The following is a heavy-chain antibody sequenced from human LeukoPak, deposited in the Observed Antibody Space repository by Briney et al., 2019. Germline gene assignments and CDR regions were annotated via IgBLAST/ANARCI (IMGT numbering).Heavy chain of an antibody. V-gene: IGHV1-18*01. Sequence: RASVKVSCKASGYTFTSYGISWVRQAPGQGLEWMGWISAYNGNTNYAQKLQGRVTMTTDTSTSTAYMELSSLRSEDTAVYYCARGLECSGGSCYSLLYYYMDVWGKGTTVTISS. CDR2: ISAYNGNT. D-gene: IGHD2-15*01. J-gene: IGHJ6*03. CDR3: ARGLECSGGSCYSLLYYYMDV. CDR1: GYTFTSYG.